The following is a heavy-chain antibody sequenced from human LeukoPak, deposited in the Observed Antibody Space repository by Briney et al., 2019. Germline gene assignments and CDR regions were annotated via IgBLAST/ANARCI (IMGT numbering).Heavy chain of an antibody. CDR2: INPNSGGT. CDR3: ATQAAALGYYYYMDV. V-gene: IGHV1-2*02. Sequence: AAVKVSCKASVYTFTGYYMHWVRPAPGQGGEWVGWINPNSGGTNYAQRFQSRVTMTRDTSISTAYMELSRLRSDDTAVYYCATQAAALGYYYYMDVWGKGTTVTVSS. J-gene: IGHJ6*03. CDR1: VYTFTGYY. D-gene: IGHD6-13*01.